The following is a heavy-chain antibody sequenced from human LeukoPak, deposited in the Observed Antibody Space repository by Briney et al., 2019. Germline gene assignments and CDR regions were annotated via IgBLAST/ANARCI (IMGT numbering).Heavy chain of an antibody. CDR1: GFSFSNDY. V-gene: IGHV3-7*01. CDR3: TRVIVAVPGYFDYFDF. J-gene: IGHJ4*02. Sequence: PGGSLRLSCTASGFSFSNDYMRWIRQAPGKGLEWVANINEDGSNKWHLGSVKGRFTVSRDNARNSLYLQMNSLRVEDTAVYYCTRVIVAVPGYFDYFDFWGQGVLVTVSS. D-gene: IGHD6-19*01. CDR2: INEDGSNK.